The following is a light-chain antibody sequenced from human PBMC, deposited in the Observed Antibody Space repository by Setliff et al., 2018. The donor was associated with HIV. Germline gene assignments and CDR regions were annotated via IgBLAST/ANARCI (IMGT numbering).Light chain of an antibody. CDR2: DVS. V-gene: IGLV2-11*01. Sequence: QSALAQPRSVSGSPGQSVAFSCTGSRSDIGTYNYVSWYQQHPGKAPKLMIYDVSRRPSGVPDRFSGSKSGNTASLTISGLQADDEADYYCCSYAGSYTYIFGTGTKV. CDR3: CSYAGSYTYI. CDR1: RSDIGTYNY. J-gene: IGLJ1*01.